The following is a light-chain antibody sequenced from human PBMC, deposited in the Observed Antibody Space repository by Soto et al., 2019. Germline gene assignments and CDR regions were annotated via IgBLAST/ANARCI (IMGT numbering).Light chain of an antibody. V-gene: IGLV2-14*01. J-gene: IGLJ1*01. CDR3: DSYTSSRAYV. Sequence: LTQPASVSGSPGQSITISCTGTSSDVGGYNYVSWYQQQAGKAPKLIIHEVSNRPSGVSNRFSGSKSGNTASLTISGLQAEDEADYYCDSYTSSRAYVFGIGTKLTVL. CDR1: SSDVGGYNY. CDR2: EVS.